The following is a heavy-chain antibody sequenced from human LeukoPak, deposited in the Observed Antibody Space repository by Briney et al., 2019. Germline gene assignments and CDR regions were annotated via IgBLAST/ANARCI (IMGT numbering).Heavy chain of an antibody. Sequence: GGSLRLSCAASGIILSSYWMSWVRQAPGKGLEWVANIKQDGSEKWYVDSVKGRFTISRDNAKNSLYLQMNSLRAEDTALYYCAKDFGSGSYGRTAGFSMFDYWGQGTLVTVSS. CDR3: AKDFGSGSYGRTAGFSMFDY. CDR2: IKQDGSEK. CDR1: GIILSSYW. D-gene: IGHD3-10*01. V-gene: IGHV3-7*03. J-gene: IGHJ4*02.